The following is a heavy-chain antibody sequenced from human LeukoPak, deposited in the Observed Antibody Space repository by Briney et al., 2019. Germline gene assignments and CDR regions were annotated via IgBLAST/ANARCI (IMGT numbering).Heavy chain of an antibody. CDR2: IYYSGST. D-gene: IGHD3-10*01. J-gene: IGHJ4*02. CDR3: ARLSGLWFGELLSPFDY. CDR1: GGSISSSSYY. V-gene: IGHV4-39*01. Sequence: PSETLSLTCTVSGGSISSSSYYWGWIRQPPGKGLEWIGSIYYSGSTYYNPSLKSRVTISVDTSKNQFSLKLSSVTAADTAVYYCARLSGLWFGELLSPFDYWGQGTLVTVSS.